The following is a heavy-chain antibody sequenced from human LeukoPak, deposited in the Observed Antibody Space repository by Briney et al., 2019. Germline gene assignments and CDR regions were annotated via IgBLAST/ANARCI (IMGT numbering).Heavy chain of an antibody. J-gene: IGHJ5*02. V-gene: IGHV4-59*08. CDR1: GGSISDYY. CDR2: IFYSGHT. D-gene: IGHD6-19*01. Sequence: PSETLSLTCTVSGGSISDYYWSWIRQPPGKGLEWIGYIFYSGHTNYNSSLQNRLTISVDTSKNQFSLKLSSVTAADTAVYYCARQGKEDSSGFYWFDPWGQGTLVTVSS. CDR3: ARQGKEDSSGFYWFDP.